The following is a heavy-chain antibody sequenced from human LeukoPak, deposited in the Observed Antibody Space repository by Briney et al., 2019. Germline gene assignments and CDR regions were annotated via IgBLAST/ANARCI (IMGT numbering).Heavy chain of an antibody. D-gene: IGHD6-6*01. J-gene: IGHJ5*02. CDR2: IYENGGTT. Sequence: GGSLRLSCVGSGCTFRSHAMSWVRQAPEKGLEFVSGIYENGGTTYYADSVKGRFSISRDNSKNTLYLQVNSLRAEDTAVYYCVKASSSSPQYNWFDAWGQGTLVTVSS. CDR3: VKASSSSPQYNWFDA. V-gene: IGHV3-23*01. CDR1: GCTFRSHA.